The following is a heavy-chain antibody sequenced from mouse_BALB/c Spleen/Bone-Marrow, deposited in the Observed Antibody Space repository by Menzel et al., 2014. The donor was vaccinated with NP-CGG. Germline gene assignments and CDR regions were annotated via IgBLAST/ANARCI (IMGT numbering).Heavy chain of an antibody. J-gene: IGHJ4*01. Sequence: EVQLQQSGAELVKPGASVKLSCTASGFNIKDTDMHWVKQRPEQGMEWIGRIDPANDNTKYDPKFQGKATITADTSSNTVYLQFSSLTSEDTAVYYCAITPSAMDYWGQGTSVTVSS. D-gene: IGHD2-4*01. CDR1: GFNIKDTD. CDR3: AITPSAMDY. CDR2: IDPANDNT. V-gene: IGHV14-3*02.